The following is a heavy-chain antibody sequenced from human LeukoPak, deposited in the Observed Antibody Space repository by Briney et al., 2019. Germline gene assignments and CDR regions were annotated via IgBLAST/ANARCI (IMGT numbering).Heavy chain of an antibody. J-gene: IGHJ4*02. D-gene: IGHD2-21*02. CDR2: INPNSGGT. V-gene: IGHV1-2*04. CDR1: GYTFTGYY. Sequence: ASVKVSCKASGYTFTGYYMHWVRRAPGQGLEWMGWINPNSGGTNYAQKFQGWVTMTRDTSISTAYMELSRLRSDDTAVYYCAKDDFPRAEYYFDYWGQGTLVTVSS. CDR3: AKDDFPRAEYYFDY.